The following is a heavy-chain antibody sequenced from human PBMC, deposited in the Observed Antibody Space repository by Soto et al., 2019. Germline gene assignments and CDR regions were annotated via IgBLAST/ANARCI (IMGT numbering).Heavy chain of an antibody. CDR3: ARDTAYYYDSSGPYYFDY. D-gene: IGHD3-22*01. Sequence: TVSGGSISSYYWSWIRQPAGKGLEWIGRIYTSGSTNYNPSLKSRVTMSVDTSKNQFSLKLSSVTAADTAVYYCARDTAYYYDSSGPYYFDYWGQGTLVTVSS. J-gene: IGHJ4*02. V-gene: IGHV4-4*07. CDR2: IYTSGST. CDR1: GGSISSYY.